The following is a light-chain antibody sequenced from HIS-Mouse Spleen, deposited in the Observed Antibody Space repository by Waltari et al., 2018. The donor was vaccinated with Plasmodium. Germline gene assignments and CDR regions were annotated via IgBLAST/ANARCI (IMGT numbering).Light chain of an antibody. J-gene: IGLJ3*02. CDR1: ALPKKY. V-gene: IGLV3-10*01. Sequence: SYELTQPPSVSVSPGQTARITCSGDALPKKYAYWYQQESGQAPVLVIYEDSKRPSGIPERCYGASSGTMATVTISGAQVEDEADYYCYSTDSSGNHRVFGGGTKLTVL. CDR3: YSTDSSGNHRV. CDR2: EDS.